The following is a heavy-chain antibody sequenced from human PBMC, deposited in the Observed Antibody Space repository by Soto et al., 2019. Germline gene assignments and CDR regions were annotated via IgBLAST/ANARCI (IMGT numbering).Heavy chain of an antibody. J-gene: IGHJ4*02. V-gene: IGHV3-30-3*01. CDR2: ISYDESNK. CDR3: AREAGRYFDY. CDR1: GFLFRSYS. Sequence: QVQLVESGGGVVQPERSLRLSCAASGFLFRSYSIHWVRQAPGKGLEWVAIISYDESNKYYADSVKGRFTISRDNSKNTLYLQMNSLRAEDTAVYYCAREAGRYFDYWGQGTLVTVSS.